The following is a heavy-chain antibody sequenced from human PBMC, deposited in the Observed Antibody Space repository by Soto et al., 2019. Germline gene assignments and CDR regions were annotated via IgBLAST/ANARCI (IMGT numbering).Heavy chain of an antibody. CDR3: AHSQTGNIALEFDY. Sequence: QITLKESGPTLVKPTQTLTLTCTFSGFSLSTSGVGVGWIRQPPGKALEWLALIYWDDDKRYSPSLKSRLTITNDTSKNQVVLTMTNMDPVDTATYYGAHSQTGNIALEFDYWGQGTLVTVSS. J-gene: IGHJ4*02. D-gene: IGHD7-27*01. CDR2: IYWDDDK. V-gene: IGHV2-5*02. CDR1: GFSLSTSGVG.